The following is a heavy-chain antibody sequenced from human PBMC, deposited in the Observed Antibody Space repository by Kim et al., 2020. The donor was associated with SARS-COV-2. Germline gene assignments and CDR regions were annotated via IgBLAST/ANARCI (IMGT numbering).Heavy chain of an antibody. D-gene: IGHD6-13*01. CDR2: SGGRT. Sequence: SGGRTYEAGAGKGRLTNSRDNSKNTLYRQMNSLRAEDTGVYYCAKMGQQNWGQGTLVTVSS. V-gene: IGHV3-23*01. CDR3: AKMGQQN. J-gene: IGHJ4*02.